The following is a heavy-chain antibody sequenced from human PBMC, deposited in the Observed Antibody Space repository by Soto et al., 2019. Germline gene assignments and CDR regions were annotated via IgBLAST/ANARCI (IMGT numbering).Heavy chain of an antibody. CDR1: GYTLTELS. CDR3: ATDIRRAYYDSSGYYSPHFDY. D-gene: IGHD3-22*01. V-gene: IGHV1-24*01. Sequence: SVKVSCKVSGYTLTELSMHWVRQAPGKGLEWMGGFDPEDGETIYAQKFQGRVTMTEDTSTDTAYMELSSLRSEDTAVYYCATDIRRAYYDSSGYYSPHFDYWGQGTLVTVSS. CDR2: FDPEDGET. J-gene: IGHJ4*02.